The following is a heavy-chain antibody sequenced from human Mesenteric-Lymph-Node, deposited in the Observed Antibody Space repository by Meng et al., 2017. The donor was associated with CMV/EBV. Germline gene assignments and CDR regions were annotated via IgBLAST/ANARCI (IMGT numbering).Heavy chain of an antibody. J-gene: IGHJ4*02. CDR2: ISYDGNNK. Sequence: GGSLRLSCAASGFIVSTNYMSWVRQAPGKGLEWVSVISYDGNNKYYADSVKGRFTISRDNPKNTLYLQMNSLRAEDTAIYYCAKHRGDSSGWYVGDYFDYWGQGTLVTVSS. V-gene: IGHV3-30*18. CDR1: GFIVSTNY. D-gene: IGHD6-19*01. CDR3: AKHRGDSSGWYVGDYFDY.